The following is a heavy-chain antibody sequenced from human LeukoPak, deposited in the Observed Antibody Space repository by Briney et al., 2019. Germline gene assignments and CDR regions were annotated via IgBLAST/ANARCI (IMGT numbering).Heavy chain of an antibody. Sequence: GGSLRLSCAASGFVFSNYNMHWVRQAPGKGLEWVSYISSSSSTIYYADSVKGRFTISRDNAKNSLYLQMNSLRDEDTAVYYCARVQPPPTVVTPRYYYYGMDVWGQGTTVTVS. V-gene: IGHV3-48*02. CDR1: GFVFSNYN. D-gene: IGHD4-23*01. CDR2: ISSSSSTI. CDR3: ARVQPPPTVVTPRYYYYGMDV. J-gene: IGHJ6*02.